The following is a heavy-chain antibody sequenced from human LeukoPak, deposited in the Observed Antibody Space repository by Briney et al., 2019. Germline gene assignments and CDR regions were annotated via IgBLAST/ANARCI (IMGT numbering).Heavy chain of an antibody. J-gene: IGHJ5*02. CDR3: ARDDPFDP. CDR1: GVTVDSNF. CDR2: IFASGTT. V-gene: IGHV3-53*01. Sequence: GGSLRLSCAASGVTVDSNFISWVRLAPGKGLEWVSVIFASGTTHYTDSVKGRFIISRDNFKNVVYLQMNSLRVEDTAIYFCARDDPFDPWGQGTLVTVSS.